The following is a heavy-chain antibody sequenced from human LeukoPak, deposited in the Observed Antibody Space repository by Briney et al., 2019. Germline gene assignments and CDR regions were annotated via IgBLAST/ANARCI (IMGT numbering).Heavy chain of an antibody. V-gene: IGHV4-59*08. Sequence: SETLSLTCTVSGXPINNYYWYWIPQPPGKGLECMGYVHYSGSTYYNPSLQSRVTISVDTSKNQFSLKLSSVTAADTAVYYCARRMEQMPTIGQSNWIDPWGQGTLVTVSS. CDR3: ARRMEQMPTIGQSNWIDP. CDR2: VHYSGST. D-gene: IGHD5-24*01. CDR1: GXPINNYY. J-gene: IGHJ5*02.